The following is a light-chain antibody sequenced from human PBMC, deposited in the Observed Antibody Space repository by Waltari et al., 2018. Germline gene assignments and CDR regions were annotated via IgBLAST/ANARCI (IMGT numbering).Light chain of an antibody. CDR1: QSVNRW. Sequence: DIQMTQSPSTLSASVGDRVTITCRASQSVNRWLDWYLQKPGKAPELLIYETSNLESGVPARCSGSGAGKEFTRTISGLQPDDFGTYYCQQYVNYWTFGQGTKVEIK. V-gene: IGKV1-5*03. J-gene: IGKJ1*01. CDR2: ETS. CDR3: QQYVNYWT.